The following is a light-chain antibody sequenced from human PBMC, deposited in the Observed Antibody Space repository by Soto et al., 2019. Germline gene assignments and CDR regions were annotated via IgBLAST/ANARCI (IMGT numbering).Light chain of an antibody. CDR2: DAS. CDR1: QGISSA. V-gene: IGKV1-13*01. Sequence: IQMTPSPASVAASVVTRDTITCRASQGISSALACYQQKPGKPPKLLIYDASNLETGVPSRFSGSGSGTDFSLTISGLQPEDFATYYCQQFNNYPLTFGGVSKVDIK. CDR3: QQFNNYPLT. J-gene: IGKJ4*01.